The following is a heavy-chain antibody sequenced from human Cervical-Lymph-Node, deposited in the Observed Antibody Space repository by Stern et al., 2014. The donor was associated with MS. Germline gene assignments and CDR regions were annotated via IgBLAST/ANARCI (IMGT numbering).Heavy chain of an antibody. J-gene: IGHJ6*02. CDR2: IDPNGGTP. V-gene: IGHV1-46*03. Sequence: QMQLVQSGAEVKKPGASVKVSCEASGYTLTSYSMHWVRQAPGQGLEWLGVIDPNGGTPRYAQKFQGRVSMTSDTSTTTVSIEVSGLTSADTAVYYCARGDHYYSYGLDVWGQGTTVTVSS. CDR3: ARGDHYYSYGLDV. CDR1: GYTLTSYS.